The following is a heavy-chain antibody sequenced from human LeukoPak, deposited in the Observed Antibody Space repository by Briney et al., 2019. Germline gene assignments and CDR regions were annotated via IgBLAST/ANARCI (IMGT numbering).Heavy chain of an antibody. CDR3: ARDLRGKAYSSSSGC. J-gene: IGHJ4*02. CDR2: INPNSGGT. D-gene: IGHD6-6*01. Sequence: ASVKVSCKASGYTFTGYYMHWVRQTPGQGLEWMGWINPNSGGTNYAQKFQGRVTMTRDTSISTAYMELSRLRSDDTAVYYCARDLRGKAYSSSSGCWGQGTLVTVSS. V-gene: IGHV1-2*02. CDR1: GYTFTGYY.